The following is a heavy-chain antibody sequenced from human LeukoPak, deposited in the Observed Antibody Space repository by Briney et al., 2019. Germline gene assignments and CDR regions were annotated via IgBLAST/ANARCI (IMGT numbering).Heavy chain of an antibody. J-gene: IGHJ4*02. D-gene: IGHD5-24*01. CDR3: ARVRQGWLQSDYFDY. Sequence: SETLSLTCTVSGGSISSYYWSWIRQHPGKGLEWIGYSYYSGSTYYNPSLSSRVTISVDTSKNQFSLKLSSVTAADTAVYYCARVRQGWLQSDYFDYWGQGTLVTVSS. V-gene: IGHV4-59*06. CDR2: SYYSGST. CDR1: GGSISSYY.